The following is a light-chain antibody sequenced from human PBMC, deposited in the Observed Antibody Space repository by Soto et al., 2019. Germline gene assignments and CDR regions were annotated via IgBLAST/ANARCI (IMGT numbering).Light chain of an antibody. J-gene: IGKJ1*01. CDR3: QQSYSFPRT. CDR1: QSISTY. CDR2: AAS. V-gene: IGKV1-39*01. Sequence: DIQMTQSPSSLSASVGDRVTITCRASQSISTYLNWYQQKPGKVPKLLIYAASSLQSGVPSRFSGSGSGTDFTLTISSLQPEDFATYYCQQSYSFPRTFGQGTKVEIE.